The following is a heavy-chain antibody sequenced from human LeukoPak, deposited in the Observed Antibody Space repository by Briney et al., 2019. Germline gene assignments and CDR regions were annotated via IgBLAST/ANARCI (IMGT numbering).Heavy chain of an antibody. D-gene: IGHD3-10*01. J-gene: IGHJ4*02. Sequence: GGSLRLSCSASGFNVSINYMNCVRQAPGKGLEWVSVIFSSGPTYYADSVKGRFTISRDTSKNALYLQMNSLRAEDTAVYYCAISGLGFGEFRGLDYWGQGTLVTVSS. CDR1: GFNVSINY. CDR3: AISGLGFGEFRGLDY. V-gene: IGHV3-53*01. CDR2: IFSSGPT.